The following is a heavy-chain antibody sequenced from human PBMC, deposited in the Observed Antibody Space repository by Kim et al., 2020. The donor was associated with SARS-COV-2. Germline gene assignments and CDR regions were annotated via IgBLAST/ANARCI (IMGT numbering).Heavy chain of an antibody. Sequence: ASVKVSCKASGYTFTGYYMHWVRQAPGQGLEWMGRINPNSGGTNYAQKFQGRITMTRDTSISTAYMELSRLRSDDTAVYYCAREILYSSSSRPNYYYYGMDVWGQGTTATVSS. V-gene: IGHV1-2*06. J-gene: IGHJ6*02. CDR1: GYTFTGYY. CDR2: INPNSGGT. CDR3: AREILYSSSSRPNYYYYGMDV. D-gene: IGHD6-6*01.